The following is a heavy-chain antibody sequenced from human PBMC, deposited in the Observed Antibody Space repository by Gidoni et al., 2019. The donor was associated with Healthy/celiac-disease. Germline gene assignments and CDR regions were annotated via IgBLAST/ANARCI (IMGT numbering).Heavy chain of an antibody. V-gene: IGHV1-46*01. CDR2: INPSGGST. Sequence: QVQLVQSGAEVKKPGASVKVSCKASGYTFTSYYMYWVRQAPGQGLEWMGIINPSGGSTSYAQKFQGRVTMTRDTSTSTVYMELSSLRSEDTAVYYCAREESWDQGDYDSSGYYSHFDYWGQGTLVTVSS. J-gene: IGHJ4*02. CDR3: AREESWDQGDYDSSGYYSHFDY. D-gene: IGHD3-22*01. CDR1: GYTFTSYY.